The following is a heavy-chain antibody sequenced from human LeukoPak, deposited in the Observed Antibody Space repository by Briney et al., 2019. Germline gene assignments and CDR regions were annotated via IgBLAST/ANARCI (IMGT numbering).Heavy chain of an antibody. Sequence: SETLSLTCTVSGGSISSYYWSWIRQPPGKGLEWIGYIYYSGSTNYNPSLKSRVTISVDTSKNQFSLKLSSVTAADTAVYYCAREKQLVRFDYCGQGTLATVSS. CDR2: IYYSGST. D-gene: IGHD6-6*01. J-gene: IGHJ4*02. CDR3: AREKQLVRFDY. V-gene: IGHV4-59*01. CDR1: GGSISSYY.